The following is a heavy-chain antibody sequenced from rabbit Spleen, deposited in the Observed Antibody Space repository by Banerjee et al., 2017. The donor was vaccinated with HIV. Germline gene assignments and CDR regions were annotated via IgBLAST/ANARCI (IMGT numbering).Heavy chain of an antibody. Sequence: QSLEESGGDLVKPGASLTLTCTASGVSFSSDQYMCCVRQAPGKGLEWIACIEGGGSAFTYFASWAKGRFTISKTSSTTVTLQMTSLTAADTATYFCARDSGSSFSSYGMDLWGPGTLVTVS. D-gene: IGHD8-1*01. V-gene: IGHV1S40*01. J-gene: IGHJ6*01. CDR3: ARDSGSSFSSYGMDL. CDR2: IEGGGSAFT. CDR1: GVSFSSDQY.